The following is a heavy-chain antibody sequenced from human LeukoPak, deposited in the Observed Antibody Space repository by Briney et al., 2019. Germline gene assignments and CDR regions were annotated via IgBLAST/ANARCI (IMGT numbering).Heavy chain of an antibody. J-gene: IGHJ4*02. D-gene: IGHD6-13*01. CDR3: AKLAGAAAGTPDFDY. CDR1: GFTFSSYG. V-gene: IGHV3-30*18. CDR2: ISYDGRNK. Sequence: PGGSLRLSCAASGFTFSSYGMHWVRQAPGKGLEWVAVISYDGRNKYYADSMKGRFTISRDNSKNTLYLQMNSLRAEDTAVYYCAKLAGAAAGTPDFDYWGQGTLVTVSS.